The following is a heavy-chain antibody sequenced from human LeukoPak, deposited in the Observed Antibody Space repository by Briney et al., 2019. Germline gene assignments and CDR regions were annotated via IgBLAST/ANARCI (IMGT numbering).Heavy chain of an antibody. Sequence: GGSLRLSCAASGFTFSSYSMNWVRQAPGKGLEWISYISSGGSPTYYADSVKGRFVISRDSAKSSLYLRMNSLRAEDTAVYYCARDNSSGWSDFHYYGMDVWGQGTTVIVSS. J-gene: IGHJ6*02. CDR1: GFTFSSYS. D-gene: IGHD6-19*01. V-gene: IGHV3-48*01. CDR2: ISSGGSPT. CDR3: ARDNSSGWSDFHYYGMDV.